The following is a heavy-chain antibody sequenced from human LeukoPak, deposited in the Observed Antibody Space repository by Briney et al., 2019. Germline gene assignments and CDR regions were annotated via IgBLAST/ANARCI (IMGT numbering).Heavy chain of an antibody. D-gene: IGHD5-12*01. V-gene: IGHV3-73*01. Sequence: GGSLRLSCAASGFTFSGSAMHWVRQASGKGLEWVGRIRSKANSYATAYAASVKGRFTISRDDSKNTAYLQMNSLKTKDTAVYYCTRRGATGIDYWGQGTLVTVSS. J-gene: IGHJ4*02. CDR3: TRRGATGIDY. CDR2: IRSKANSYAT. CDR1: GFTFSGSA.